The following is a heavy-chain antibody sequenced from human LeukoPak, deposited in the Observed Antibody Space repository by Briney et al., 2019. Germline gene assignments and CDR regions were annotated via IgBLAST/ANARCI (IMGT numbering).Heavy chain of an antibody. CDR1: GYIFTPHH. J-gene: IGHJ4*02. CDR2: VSAANNP. CDR3: AMSVEMPPIPSFDY. V-gene: IGHV1-3*01. Sequence: GASVTASCKTSGYIFTPHHIHWMRQAPGQGLELLGWVSAANNPEYSQKFQGRVVITRDASATTSYLELNSLRSEDTAVYYCAMSVEMPPIPSFDYWGQGTLVTVSS. D-gene: IGHD5-24*01.